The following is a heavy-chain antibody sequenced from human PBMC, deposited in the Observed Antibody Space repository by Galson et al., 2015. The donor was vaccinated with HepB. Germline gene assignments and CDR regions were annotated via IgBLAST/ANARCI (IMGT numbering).Heavy chain of an antibody. CDR2: INPNSGGT. CDR3: ARVIGWELLPHVGIFDY. V-gene: IGHV1-2*06. J-gene: IGHJ4*02. D-gene: IGHD1-26*01. Sequence: SVKVSCKASGYTFTGYYMHWVRQAPGQGLEWMGRINPNSGGTNYAQKFQGRVTMTRDTSISTAYMELSRLRSDDTAVYYCARVIGWELLPHVGIFDYWGQGTLVTVSS. CDR1: GYTFTGYY.